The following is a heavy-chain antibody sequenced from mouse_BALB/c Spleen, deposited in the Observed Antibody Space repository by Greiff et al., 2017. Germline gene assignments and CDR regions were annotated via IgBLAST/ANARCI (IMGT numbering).Heavy chain of an antibody. CDR3: ARQGGKYWYFDV. CDR2: ISSGGGST. V-gene: IGHV5-12-1*01. CDR1: GFAFSSYD. Sequence: EVKLQESGGGLVKPGGSLKLSCAASGFAFSSYDMSWVRQTPEKRLEWVAYISSGGGSTYYPDTVKGRFTISRDNAKNTLYLQMSSLKSEDTAMYYCARQGGKYWYFDVWGAGTTVTVSS. J-gene: IGHJ1*01.